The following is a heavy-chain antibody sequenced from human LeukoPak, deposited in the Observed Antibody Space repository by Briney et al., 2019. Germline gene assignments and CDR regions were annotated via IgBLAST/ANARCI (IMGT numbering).Heavy chain of an antibody. V-gene: IGHV3-30*04. CDR3: ARALWVGGYFDY. J-gene: IGHJ4*02. CDR2: LSYDGSTE. D-gene: IGHD3-10*01. Sequence: GGSLRLSCAASGLTFRSSAMHWVRQAPGRGLQRVAPLSYDGSTEYHADSVKGRFTISRDTSKNTLYLQMNSLRAEDTAVYYCARALWVGGYFDYWGQGTRVTVSS. CDR1: GLTFRSSA.